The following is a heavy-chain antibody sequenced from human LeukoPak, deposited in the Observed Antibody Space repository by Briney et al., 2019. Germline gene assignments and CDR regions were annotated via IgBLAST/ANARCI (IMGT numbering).Heavy chain of an antibody. V-gene: IGHV4-39*01. J-gene: IGHJ3*01. CDR1: GGSIIGGTYY. D-gene: IGHD3-16*01. CDR3: ARNHFLGGAFDL. Sequence: SETLSLTCAVSGGSIIGGTYYWAWIRQPPGKGLERVGSIFYTGHTFYNPSLKSRLSISLDTSKDQFPLKLNSVTAADTAVYYCARNHFLGGAFDLWGQGTVVTVSS. CDR2: IFYTGHT.